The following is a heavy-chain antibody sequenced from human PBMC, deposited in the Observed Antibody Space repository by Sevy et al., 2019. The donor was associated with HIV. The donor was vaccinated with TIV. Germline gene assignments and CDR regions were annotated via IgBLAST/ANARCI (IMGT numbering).Heavy chain of an antibody. CDR3: ARDLRVRGYSYGSFDY. V-gene: IGHV1-2*02. CDR2: INPNSGGT. Sequence: ASVKVSCKASGYTFTGQYIHWVRQAPGQGLEWMGWINPNSGGTNYRQVFQGRVTLTRDTSITTAYMELSGLKSDDTAIYYCARDLRVRGYSYGSFDYWGQGTLVTVSS. J-gene: IGHJ4*02. D-gene: IGHD5-18*01. CDR1: GYTFTGQY.